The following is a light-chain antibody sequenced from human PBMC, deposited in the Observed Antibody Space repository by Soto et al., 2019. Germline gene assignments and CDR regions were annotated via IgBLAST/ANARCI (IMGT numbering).Light chain of an antibody. J-gene: IGLJ2*01. CDR2: DVS. CDR1: SSDIGGYNY. Sequence: QSVLTQPASVSGSPGQSNTISCTGTSSDIGGYNYVSCYQQHPGKAPKLMIYDVSSRPSGVSNRFSGSKSGNTASLTISGLQAEDEADYYCSSYTSSRTVVFGGGTKLTVL. CDR3: SSYTSSRTVV. V-gene: IGLV2-14*01.